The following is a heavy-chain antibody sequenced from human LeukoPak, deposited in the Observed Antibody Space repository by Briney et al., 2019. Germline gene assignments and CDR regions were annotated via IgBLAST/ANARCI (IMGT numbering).Heavy chain of an antibody. V-gene: IGHV1-24*01. CDR3: ATEKAVGCSSTSCQGVDY. CDR2: FDPEDGET. CDR1: GYTFSNYG. J-gene: IGHJ4*02. D-gene: IGHD2-2*01. Sequence: ASVKVSCKASGYTFSNYGLNWVRQAPGKGLEWMGGFDPEDGETIYAQKFQGRVTMTEDTSTDTAYMELSSLRSEDTAVYYCATEKAVGCSSTSCQGVDYWGQGTLVTVSS.